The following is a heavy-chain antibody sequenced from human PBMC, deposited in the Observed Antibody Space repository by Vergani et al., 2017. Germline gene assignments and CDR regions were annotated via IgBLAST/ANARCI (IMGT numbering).Heavy chain of an antibody. Sequence: QVQLQESGPGLVKPSETLSLTCSVSGDSMNTYYWTWIRQPTGKGLEWSGYIYDSGDTKYNPSLKSRVTMSLDTSKNQFSLNLYSVTAANTAVYYCARGALWWLRQIDSWGQGTLVTVSS. V-gene: IGHV4-59*01. J-gene: IGHJ4*02. D-gene: IGHD2-21*01. CDR3: ARGALWWLRQIDS. CDR2: IYDSGDT. CDR1: GDSMNTYY.